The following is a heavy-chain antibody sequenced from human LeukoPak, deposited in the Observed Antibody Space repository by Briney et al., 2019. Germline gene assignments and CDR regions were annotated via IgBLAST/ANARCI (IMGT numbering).Heavy chain of an antibody. CDR1: GFIFSSYG. Sequence: GGSLRLSCAASGFIFSSYGMHWVRQAPGKGLEWVAFIRYDGSKKYYADSVKGRFTISRDNSKNTLYLQMNSLRAEDTAVYYCAKARRVISGSGWEYYFDYWGQGTLVTVSS. V-gene: IGHV3-30*02. J-gene: IGHJ4*02. CDR3: AKARRVISGSGWEYYFDY. CDR2: IRYDGSKK. D-gene: IGHD6-19*01.